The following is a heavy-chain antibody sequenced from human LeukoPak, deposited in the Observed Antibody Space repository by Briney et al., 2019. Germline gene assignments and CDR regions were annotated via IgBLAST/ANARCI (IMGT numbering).Heavy chain of an antibody. CDR3: AREARGVMIGYYYYYMDV. Sequence: SETLSLTCTVSGGSISSYYWGWIRQPPGKGLEWIGSIYYSGSTYYNPSLKSRVTISVDTSKNQFSLKLSSVTAADTAVYYCAREARGVMIGYYYYYMDVWGKGTTVTVSS. D-gene: IGHD3-3*01. J-gene: IGHJ6*03. CDR2: IYYSGST. V-gene: IGHV4-39*07. CDR1: GGSISSYY.